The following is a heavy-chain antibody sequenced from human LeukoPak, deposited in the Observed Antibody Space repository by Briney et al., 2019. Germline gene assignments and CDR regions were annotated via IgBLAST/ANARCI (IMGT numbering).Heavy chain of an antibody. CDR2: IYYSGST. CDR3: ARHTSGSYSYFDY. CDR1: GGSISSSSYY. D-gene: IGHD1-26*01. Sequence: SETLSLTCTASGGSISSSSYYWGWIRQPPGKGLECIGSIYYSGSTYYNPSLKSRVTISVDTSKNQFSLQLSSVTAADTAVYYCARHTSGSYSYFDYWGQGTLVTVSS. V-gene: IGHV4-39*01. J-gene: IGHJ4*02.